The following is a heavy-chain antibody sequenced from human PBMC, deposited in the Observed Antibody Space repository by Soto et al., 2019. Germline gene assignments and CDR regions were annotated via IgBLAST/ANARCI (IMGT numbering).Heavy chain of an antibody. CDR2: ISWSGGDK. CDR1: GFTFDNYA. J-gene: IGHJ4*02. V-gene: IGHV3-9*01. Sequence: EVQLVESGGDLVQPGRSLRLACAASGFTFDNYAMHWVRQLPGKGLEWVSGISWSGGDKAYAASVKGRCSISRDNATKSLYLHIDSLRLEDTAVYYCVKDSYYDILTGFSYCDYWGRGTPVTVSS. CDR3: VKDSYYDILTGFSYCDY. D-gene: IGHD3-9*01.